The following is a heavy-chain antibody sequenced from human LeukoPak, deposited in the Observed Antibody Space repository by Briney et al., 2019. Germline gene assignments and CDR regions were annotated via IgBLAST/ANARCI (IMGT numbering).Heavy chain of an antibody. V-gene: IGHV3-64*04. J-gene: IGHJ4*02. D-gene: IGHD3-10*01. CDR3: AKEGGYYGSGSYIDY. CDR1: GFTFSSYA. CDR2: ISSNGGST. Sequence: PGGSLRLSCSASGFTFSSYAMHWVRQAPGKGLEYVSAISSNGGSTYYADSVKGRFTISRDNSKNTLYLQMNSLRAEDTAVYYCAKEGGYYGSGSYIDYWGQGTLVTVSS.